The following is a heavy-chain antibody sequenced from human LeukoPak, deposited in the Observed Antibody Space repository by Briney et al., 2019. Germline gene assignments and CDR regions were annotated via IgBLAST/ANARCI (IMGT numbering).Heavy chain of an antibody. D-gene: IGHD1-26*01. CDR2: INERGSST. V-gene: IGHV3-74*01. Sequence: GGSLRLSCAASGFTFSNSWLHWVRQAPGKGLVWVSRINERGSSTSYADSVKGRFTISRDNAKNTLYLQMNSLRAEDTAVYYCVRDLGGRSGHWGQGTLVTVSS. CDR1: GFTFSNSW. CDR3: VRDLGGRSGH. J-gene: IGHJ4*02.